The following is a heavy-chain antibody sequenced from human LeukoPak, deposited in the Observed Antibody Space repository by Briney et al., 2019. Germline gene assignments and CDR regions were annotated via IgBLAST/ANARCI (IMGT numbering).Heavy chain of an antibody. CDR2: IHSDGST. CDR1: GFTVSSNY. V-gene: IGHV3-74*01. D-gene: IGHD2-2*01. J-gene: IGHJ4*02. Sequence: PGGSLRLSCAASGFTVSSNYMSWVRQAPGKGLEWVSRIHSDGSTNYADSVKGRFTISRNNAKNTLYLQMNSLRAEDTAVYYCARASSTSCHFWGQGTLVTVSS. CDR3: ARASSTSCHF.